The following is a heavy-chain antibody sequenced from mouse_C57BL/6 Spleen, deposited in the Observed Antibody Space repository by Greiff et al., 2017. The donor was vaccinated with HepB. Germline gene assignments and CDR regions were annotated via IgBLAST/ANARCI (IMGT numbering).Heavy chain of an antibody. Sequence: QVQLQQSGAELVRPGASVTLSCKASGYTFTDYEMHWVKQTPVHGLEWIGAIDPETGGTAYNQKFKGKAILTADKSSSTAYMELRSLTSEDSAVYYCTSDTTVDYAMDYWGQGTSVTVSS. V-gene: IGHV1-15*01. CDR3: TSDTTVDYAMDY. J-gene: IGHJ4*01. CDR2: IDPETGGT. CDR1: GYTFTDYE. D-gene: IGHD1-1*01.